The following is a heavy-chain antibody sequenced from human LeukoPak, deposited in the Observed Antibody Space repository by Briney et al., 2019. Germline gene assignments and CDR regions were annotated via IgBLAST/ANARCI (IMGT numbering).Heavy chain of an antibody. CDR1: GITFSSYS. CDR2: ISSFSGTI. D-gene: IGHD3-16*01. Sequence: PPGGSLRLSCVASGITFSSYSMNWVRQAPGKGLEWVSYISSFSGTINYADSVKGRFTISRDNAKNSLYLQMNSLRAEDTAVYYCARDQGGVGYWGQGTLVTVSS. J-gene: IGHJ4*02. CDR3: ARDQGGVGY. V-gene: IGHV3-48*01.